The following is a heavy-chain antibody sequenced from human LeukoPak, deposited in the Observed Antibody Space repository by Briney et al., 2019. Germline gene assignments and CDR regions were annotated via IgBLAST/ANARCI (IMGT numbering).Heavy chain of an antibody. D-gene: IGHD6-19*01. CDR2: INPNSGGA. CDR3: ARGPRLDSSGRYYGAFDI. CDR1: GYTFTGYY. J-gene: IGHJ3*02. Sequence: ASVKVSCKASGYTFTGYYIHWVRQAPGQGLEWMGRINPNSGGADYAQKFQGRVSMTRDTSISTAYMELSSLRSDDTAVYYCARGPRLDSSGRYYGAFDIWGQGTMVTVSS. V-gene: IGHV1-2*06.